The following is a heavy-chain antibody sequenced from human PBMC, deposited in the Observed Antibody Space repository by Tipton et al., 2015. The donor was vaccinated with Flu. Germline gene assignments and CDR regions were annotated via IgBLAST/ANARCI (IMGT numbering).Heavy chain of an antibody. CDR3: ARLAQGDYDDAFDI. CDR1: GDSISGGYY. V-gene: IGHV4-61*02. J-gene: IGHJ3*02. CDR2: THASGST. Sequence: TLSLTCAVSGDSISGGYYWGWIRQPAGKGLEWIGRTHASGSTNYNPSLKSRVTISIDTSKNHFSLKLTSVTAADTAVYYCARLAQGDYDDAFDIWGHGTMVTVSS. D-gene: IGHD4-17*01.